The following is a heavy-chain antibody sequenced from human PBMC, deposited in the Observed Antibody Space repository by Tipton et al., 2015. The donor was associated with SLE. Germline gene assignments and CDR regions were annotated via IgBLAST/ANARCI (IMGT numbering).Heavy chain of an antibody. CDR1: GGSISSGSYY. CDR3: ARATGEWYFDY. D-gene: IGHD7-27*01. CDR2: IYTSGST. Sequence: TLSLTCTVSGGSISSGSYYWSWIRQPAGKGLEWIGRIYTSGSTNYNPSLKSRVTISVDTSKNQFSLKLSSVTAADTAVYYCARATGEWYFDYWGQGTLVTVSS. J-gene: IGHJ4*02. V-gene: IGHV4-61*02.